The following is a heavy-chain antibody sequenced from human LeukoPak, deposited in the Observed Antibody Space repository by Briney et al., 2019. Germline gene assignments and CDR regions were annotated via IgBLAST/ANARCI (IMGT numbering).Heavy chain of an antibody. CDR1: GGSISSYY. D-gene: IGHD1-14*01. CDR3: ARQPPATAASDI. V-gene: IGHV4-59*08. Sequence: SETLSLTCAVSGGSISSYYWSWIRQPPGKGLEWIAYIYYSGNTNYNPSFKGRVTISVDTSKNQFSLKLSSLAAADTAIYYCARQPPATAASDIWGQGTMVTISS. J-gene: IGHJ3*02. CDR2: IYYSGNT.